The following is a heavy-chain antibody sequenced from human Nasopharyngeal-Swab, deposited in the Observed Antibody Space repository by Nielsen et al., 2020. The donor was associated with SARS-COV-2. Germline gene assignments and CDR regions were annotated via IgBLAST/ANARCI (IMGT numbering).Heavy chain of an antibody. V-gene: IGHV4-59*01. J-gene: IGHJ6*02. CDR1: GGSISSYY. Sequence: SETLSLTCTVSGGSISSYYSSWIRQPPGKGLEWIGYIYYSGSTNYNPSLKSRVTISVDTSKNQFSLKLSSVTAADTAVYYCARDGRDYSSSWYYYYGMDVWGQGTTVTVSS. CDR3: ARDGRDYSSSWYYYYGMDV. D-gene: IGHD6-13*01. CDR2: IYYSGST.